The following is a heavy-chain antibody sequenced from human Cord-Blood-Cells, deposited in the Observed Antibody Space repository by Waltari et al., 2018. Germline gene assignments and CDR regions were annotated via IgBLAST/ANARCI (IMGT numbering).Heavy chain of an antibody. CDR1: GFSLSTSGVG. Sequence: QITLKESGPTLVKPTQTLTLTCTFSGFSLSTSGVGVGWIRQPPGKALEWLALIYWDDDKRYSPSLKSRLTITKDTSKNQVVLTMTNMDPVDTATYYCAHRLTIFGVVTHDAFDIWGQGTMVTDSS. D-gene: IGHD3-3*01. J-gene: IGHJ3*02. CDR3: AHRLTIFGVVTHDAFDI. CDR2: IYWDDDK. V-gene: IGHV2-5*02.